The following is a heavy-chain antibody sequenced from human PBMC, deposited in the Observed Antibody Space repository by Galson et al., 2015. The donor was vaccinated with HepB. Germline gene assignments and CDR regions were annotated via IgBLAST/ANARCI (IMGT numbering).Heavy chain of an antibody. CDR3: ARGFGTYDFWSGYADY. V-gene: IGHV3-23*01. Sequence: SLRLSCAASGFTFSSYAMSWVRQAPGKGLDWVSSISGSGVSTYYADSVKGRFTISRDNSKNTLYLQMNSLRAEDTAVYYCARGFGTYDFWSGYADYWGQGTLVTVSS. CDR2: ISGSGVST. CDR1: GFTFSSYA. D-gene: IGHD3-3*01. J-gene: IGHJ4*02.